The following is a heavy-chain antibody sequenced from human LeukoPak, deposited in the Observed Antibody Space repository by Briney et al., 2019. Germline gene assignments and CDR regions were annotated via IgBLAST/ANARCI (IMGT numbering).Heavy chain of an antibody. CDR3: ARDYYDSSGTNWFDP. Sequence: ASVKVSCKASGYTFTGYYMHWVRQAPGQGLEWMGWINPNSGGTNYAQKFQGRVTMTRDTSISTAYMELSRLRSDDTAVYHCARDYYDSSGTNWFDPWGQGTLVTVSS. D-gene: IGHD3-22*01. J-gene: IGHJ5*02. V-gene: IGHV1-2*02. CDR2: INPNSGGT. CDR1: GYTFTGYY.